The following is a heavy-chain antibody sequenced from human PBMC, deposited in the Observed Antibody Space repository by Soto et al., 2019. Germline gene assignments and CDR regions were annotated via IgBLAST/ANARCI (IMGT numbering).Heavy chain of an antibody. CDR2: IYYSGST. CDR3: AGSRDSSSWYCAGSPDWFDP. V-gene: IGHV4-31*03. CDR1: GGSISSGGYY. J-gene: IGHJ5*02. Sequence: SETLSLTCTVSGGSISSGGYYWSWIRQHPGKGLEWIGYIYYSGSTYYNPSLKSRVTISVDTSKNQFSLKLSSVTAADTAVYYCAGSRDSSSWYCAGSPDWFDPWGQGTLVTVSS. D-gene: IGHD6-13*01.